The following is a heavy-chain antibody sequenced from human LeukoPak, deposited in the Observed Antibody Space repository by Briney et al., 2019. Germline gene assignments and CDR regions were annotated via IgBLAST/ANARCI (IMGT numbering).Heavy chain of an antibody. V-gene: IGHV7-4-1*02. CDR1: GYTFTNYA. D-gene: IGHD1-26*01. CDR3: ARGEYSGSYYYFAY. CDR2: INTDTGNP. J-gene: IGHJ4*02. Sequence: VASVKVSCKASGYTFTNYAMNWVRQAPGQGLEWMGWINTDTGNPTYAQGFTGRFVFSLDTSVSTAYLQINSLKTEDTAVYYCARGEYSGSYYYFAYWGQGTLVTVSS.